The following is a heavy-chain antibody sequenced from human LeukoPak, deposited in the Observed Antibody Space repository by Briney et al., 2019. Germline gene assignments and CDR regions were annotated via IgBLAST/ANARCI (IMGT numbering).Heavy chain of an antibody. V-gene: IGHV1-2*02. Sequence: ASVKVSCKASGYTFTGYYMHWVRQAPGQGLEWMGWINLNSGGTNYAQKFQGRVTMTRDTSISTAYMELSRLRSDDTAVYYCARTPHISGWYEHDYWGQGTLVTVSS. CDR3: ARTPHISGWYEHDY. J-gene: IGHJ4*02. D-gene: IGHD6-19*01. CDR1: GYTFTGYY. CDR2: INLNSGGT.